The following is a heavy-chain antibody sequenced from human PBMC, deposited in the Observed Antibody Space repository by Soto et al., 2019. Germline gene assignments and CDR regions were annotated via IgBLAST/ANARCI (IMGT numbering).Heavy chain of an antibody. CDR2: TYYRSRWYN. J-gene: IGHJ6*03. D-gene: IGHD1-7*01. CDR1: GDSVSSNSAA. Sequence: SQTLSLTCAISGDSVSSNSAAWNWIRLSPSRGLEWLARTYYRSRWYNDYAVSVRSRVTVNPDTSKNQFSLQLTSVTPEDTAVYYCAGTTSHTWYYIDVSGNGTTVTLFS. CDR3: AGTTSHTWYYIDV. V-gene: IGHV6-1*01.